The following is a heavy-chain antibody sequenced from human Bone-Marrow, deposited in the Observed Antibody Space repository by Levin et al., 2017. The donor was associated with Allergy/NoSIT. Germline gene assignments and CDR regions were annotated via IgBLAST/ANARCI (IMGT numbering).Heavy chain of an antibody. J-gene: IGHJ4*02. CDR3: ARVPGTAMLYFDY. D-gene: IGHD1-14*01. V-gene: IGHV1-69*13. CDR1: GVISNSYG. CDR2: IIPMFATA. Sequence: GASVKVSCKASGVISNSYGVSWVRQAPGQGLEWMGVIIPMFATANYAQKFQGRVTITADESTSTAYMDLSSLTSEDTAIYFCARVPGTAMLYFDYWGQGTLVTVSS.